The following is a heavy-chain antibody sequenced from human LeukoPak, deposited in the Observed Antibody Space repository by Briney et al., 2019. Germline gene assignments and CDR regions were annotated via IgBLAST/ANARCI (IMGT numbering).Heavy chain of an antibody. V-gene: IGHV4-38-2*02. J-gene: IGHJ5*02. CDR1: AYSISSGYY. CDR2: LYHSGDT. Sequence: SETLSLTCTVSAYSISSGYYWAWIRQPPGRGLEWIGHLYHSGDTYYNPSLKSRVAISVDTSQNQLSLKLTSVTAADTAVYYCARGGYYGSGNDFRFDPWGQGTLVTVSS. D-gene: IGHD3-10*01. CDR3: ARGGYYGSGNDFRFDP.